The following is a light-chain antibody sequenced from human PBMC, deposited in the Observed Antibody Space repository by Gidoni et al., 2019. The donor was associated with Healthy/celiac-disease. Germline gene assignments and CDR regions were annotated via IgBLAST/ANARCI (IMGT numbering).Light chain of an antibody. J-gene: IGKJ2*01. CDR2: AAS. CDR1: QSISRY. Sequence: DIQMTQSPSSLSASVGDRVTITCRASQSISRYLNWYQQKPGKAPKLLIYAASTLQSGVPSRFSGRRSGTDFTLTVSRLQPEDFATYYGQQSYTTPTFGQGTKLEI. V-gene: IGKV1-39*01. CDR3: QQSYTTPT.